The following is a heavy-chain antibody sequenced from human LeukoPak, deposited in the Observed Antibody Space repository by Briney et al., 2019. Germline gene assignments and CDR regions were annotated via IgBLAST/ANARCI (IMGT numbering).Heavy chain of an antibody. D-gene: IGHD3-3*01. CDR2: ISYDGSNK. Sequence: GGSLRLSCAASGFTFSSYGMHWVRQAPGKGLEWVAVISYDGSNKFYADSVKGRFTISRDNSKNTLYLQMNSLRAEDTAVYYCARDLGAGYYDFWSGYLGSNWFDPWGQGTPVTVSS. V-gene: IGHV3-30*03. CDR3: ARDLGAGYYDFWSGYLGSNWFDP. J-gene: IGHJ5*02. CDR1: GFTFSSYG.